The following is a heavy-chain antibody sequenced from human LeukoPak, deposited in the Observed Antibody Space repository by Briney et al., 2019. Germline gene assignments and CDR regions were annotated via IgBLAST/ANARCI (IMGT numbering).Heavy chain of an antibody. J-gene: IGHJ3*02. CDR1: GGSISNYY. CDR3: ARGLDGYSGGDDGFDI. CDR2: IHHGGST. D-gene: IGHD6-19*01. V-gene: IGHV4-59*01. Sequence: SETLSLTCTVSGGSISNYYWSWFRQPPGKGLEWMGYIHHGGSTNYNPSLKSRLAMSVDKSKTQFSLKLSSLTAADTAVYYCARGLDGYSGGDDGFDIWGQGTMVTVSS.